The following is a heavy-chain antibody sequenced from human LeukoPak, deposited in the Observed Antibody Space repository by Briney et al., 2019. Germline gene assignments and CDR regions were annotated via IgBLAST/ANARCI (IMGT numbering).Heavy chain of an antibody. J-gene: IGHJ6*03. Sequence: SQTLSLTCAISGDSVSSYGAAWYWVRQSPSRGLEWLGRTYYRSKWYNDYAASVKGRITVNPDTSKNRFSLQLNSVTPEDTAVYSCVRGNYYMDVWDKGTTVTVSS. CDR3: VRGNYYMDV. CDR2: TYYRSKWYN. CDR1: GDSVSSYGAA. V-gene: IGHV6-1*01.